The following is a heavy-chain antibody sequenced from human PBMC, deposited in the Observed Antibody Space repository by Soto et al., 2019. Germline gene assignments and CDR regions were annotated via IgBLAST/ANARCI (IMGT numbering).Heavy chain of an antibody. D-gene: IGHD6-19*01. Sequence: GESLKISCKTSGYTLSGHWISWVRQVPGRGLQWMGNIDPSGSYVNYNPAFRGHVTFSVDKSSSTAYLHWSSLGPSDTAIYYCARHGAAIWLGYWGQGTLVTVSS. V-gene: IGHV5-10-1*01. CDR3: ARHGAAIWLGY. CDR1: GYTLSGHW. J-gene: IGHJ4*02. CDR2: IDPSGSYV.